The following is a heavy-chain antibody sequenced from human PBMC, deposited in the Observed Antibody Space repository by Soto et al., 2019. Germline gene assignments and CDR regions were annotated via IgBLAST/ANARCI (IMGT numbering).Heavy chain of an antibody. D-gene: IGHD3-10*01. CDR3: AYKSLYYFDY. V-gene: IGHV3-33*01. CDR2: IWDDGSNK. J-gene: IGHJ4*02. Sequence: QVQLVESGGGVVQPGRSLRLSCAASGFTFSSYGMHWVRQAPGKGLEWVAVIWDDGSNKYYADSVKGRFTISRDNSKNTLYLQMNSLRAEDTAVYYCAYKSLYYFDYWGQGTLVTVSS. CDR1: GFTFSSYG.